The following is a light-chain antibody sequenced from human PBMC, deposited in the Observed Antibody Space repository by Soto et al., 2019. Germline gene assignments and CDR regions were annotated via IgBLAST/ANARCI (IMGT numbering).Light chain of an antibody. CDR1: ESVHRN. CDR3: QHYGNWPLT. J-gene: IGKJ3*01. Sequence: EMVMTQSPATLSVTAGERVTLSCRASESVHRNLAWYQQKPGQGPSLLIYYASTRATGVPDRFTGSGSGTEFTLTISSLQSEDFGVYHCQHYGNWPLTFGPGTKVEIK. V-gene: IGKV3-15*01. CDR2: YAS.